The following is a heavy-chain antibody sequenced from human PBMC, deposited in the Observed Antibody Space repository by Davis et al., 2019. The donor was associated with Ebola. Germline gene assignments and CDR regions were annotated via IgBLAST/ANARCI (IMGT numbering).Heavy chain of an antibody. CDR1: GGSISSGDYY. Sequence: ETLSLTCTVSGGSISSGDYYWSWVRQAPGKGLEWVANIKQDGSEKYYVDSVKGRFTISRDNAKNSLYLQMNSLRAEDTAVYYCARGPGSIWGQGTMVTVSS. CDR2: IKQDGSEK. J-gene: IGHJ3*02. V-gene: IGHV3-7*01. CDR3: ARGPGSI.